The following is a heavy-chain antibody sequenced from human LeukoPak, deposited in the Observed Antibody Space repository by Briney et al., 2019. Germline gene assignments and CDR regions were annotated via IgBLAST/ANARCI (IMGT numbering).Heavy chain of an antibody. CDR2: IKQDGSEK. CDR1: GFTFSSYW. Sequence: GGSLRLSCAASGFTFSSYWMSWVRQAPGKGLEWVANIKQDGSEKYYVDSVKGRFTISRDNAKNSLYLQMNSLRAEDAAVYYCARDKVVGATYFDYWGQGTLVTVSS. V-gene: IGHV3-7*01. J-gene: IGHJ4*02. D-gene: IGHD1-26*01. CDR3: ARDKVVGATYFDY.